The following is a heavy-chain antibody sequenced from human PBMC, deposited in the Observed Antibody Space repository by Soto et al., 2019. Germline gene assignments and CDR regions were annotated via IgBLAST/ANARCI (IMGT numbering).Heavy chain of an antibody. Sequence: EVQLVESGGGLLQPGGSLRLSCAVSGSTFSNDWMHWVRQAPGKGLVWVSHINSDGSSTNYSGFVKGRFTIARDNAKTTVYLQMNSLRAEDTAVYYCARDRSYSLDVWGQGTTVTVSS. CDR2: INSDGSST. J-gene: IGHJ6*02. CDR3: ARDRSYSLDV. CDR1: GSTFSNDW. V-gene: IGHV3-74*01.